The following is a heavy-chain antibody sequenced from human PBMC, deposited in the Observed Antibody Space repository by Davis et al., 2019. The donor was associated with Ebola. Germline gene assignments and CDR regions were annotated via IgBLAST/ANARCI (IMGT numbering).Heavy chain of an antibody. CDR1: GGSISSSSYY. CDR3: ARQGRLYYYYDMDV. Sequence: SETLSLTCTVSGGSISSSSYYWGWIRQPPGKGLEWIGSIYYSGSTYYNPSLKSRVTISVDTSKNQFSLKLSSVTAADTAVYYCARQGRLYYYYDMDVWGQGTTVTVSS. V-gene: IGHV4-39*01. CDR2: IYYSGST. J-gene: IGHJ6*02.